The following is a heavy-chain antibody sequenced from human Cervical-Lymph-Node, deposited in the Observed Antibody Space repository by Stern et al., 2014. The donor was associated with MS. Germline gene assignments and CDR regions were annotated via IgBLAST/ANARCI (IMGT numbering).Heavy chain of an antibody. D-gene: IGHD2-8*01. CDR1: GFTFSSYG. CDR3: ARDYEDTSMLFDH. J-gene: IGHJ4*02. V-gene: IGHV3-30*03. CDR2: ISYDGNHK. Sequence: MQLVESGGAVVQPGRALKLSCAASGFTFSSYGMHWVRQAPGTGPGRGTVISYDGNHKYYAASVKGRFTISRDNSKNTLHLQMNSVTPDDTAIYYCARDYEDTSMLFDHWGQGTLVTVSS.